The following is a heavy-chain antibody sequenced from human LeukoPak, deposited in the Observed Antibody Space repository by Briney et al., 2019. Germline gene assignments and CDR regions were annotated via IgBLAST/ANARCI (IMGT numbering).Heavy chain of an antibody. CDR1: GGSISSSSYY. V-gene: IGHV4-39*01. Sequence: NPSETLSLTCTVSGGSISSSSYYWGWIRQPPGKGLEWIGSMYYSGSTYYNPSLKSRATISVDTPKNQFSLKLSSVTAADTAVYYCARGGPSPTTVTSNWYFDLWGRGTLVTVSS. D-gene: IGHD4-11*01. CDR3: ARGGPSPTTVTSNWYFDL. CDR2: MYYSGST. J-gene: IGHJ2*01.